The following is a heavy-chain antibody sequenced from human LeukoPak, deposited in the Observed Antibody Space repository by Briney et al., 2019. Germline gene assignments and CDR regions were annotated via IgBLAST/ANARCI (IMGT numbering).Heavy chain of an antibody. V-gene: IGHV1-2*02. J-gene: IGHJ5*02. CDR1: GYTFTGYY. D-gene: IGHD6-19*01. CDR2: INPNSGGT. Sequence: ASVNVSCKASGYTFTGYYMHWVRQAPGQGLEWMGWINPNSGGTNYAQKFQGRVTMTRDTSISTAYMELSRLRSDDTAVYYCARGGQWLVLGWFDPWGRGTLVTVSS. CDR3: ARGGQWLVLGWFDP.